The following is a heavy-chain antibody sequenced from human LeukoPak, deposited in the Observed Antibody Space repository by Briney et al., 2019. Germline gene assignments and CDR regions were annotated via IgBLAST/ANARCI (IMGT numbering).Heavy chain of an antibody. CDR2: IYYSGST. CDR3: ARIQYSSSWFEY. D-gene: IGHD6-13*01. J-gene: IGHJ4*02. Sequence: SETLSLTRTVFGGSISSSSYYWAWLRQPPGKGLGGIVRIYYSGSTYYNPSLKTPFTISVHTSNNPFSLMLSPLTPASTSVYYCARIQYSSSWFEYWGQRILVTVSS. V-gene: IGHV4-39*01. CDR1: GGSISSSSYY.